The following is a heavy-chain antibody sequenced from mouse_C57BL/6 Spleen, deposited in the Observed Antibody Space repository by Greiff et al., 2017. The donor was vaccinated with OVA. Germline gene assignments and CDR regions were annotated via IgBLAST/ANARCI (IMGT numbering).Heavy chain of an antibody. CDR2: ISYDGSN. Sequence: EVKLQESGPGLVKPSQSLSLTCSVTGYSITSGYYWNWIRQFPGNKLEWMGYISYDGSNNYNPSLKNRISITRDTSKNQFFLKLNSVTTEDTATYYCARDFYDYDEAWFAYWGQGTLVTVSA. J-gene: IGHJ3*01. D-gene: IGHD2-4*01. CDR1: GYSITSGYY. CDR3: ARDFYDYDEAWFAY. V-gene: IGHV3-6*01.